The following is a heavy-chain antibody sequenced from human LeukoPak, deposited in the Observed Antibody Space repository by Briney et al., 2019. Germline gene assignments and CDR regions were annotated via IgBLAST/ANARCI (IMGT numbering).Heavy chain of an antibody. J-gene: IGHJ4*02. CDR3: AKCPNYYDSSGLDY. V-gene: IGHV3-7*03. CDR2: TNEDGSEK. Sequence: PGGSLRLSCVVSGFTFNNHWMRWVRQAPGKGLEWVAHTNEDGSEKYYVDSVKGRFTISRDNAKNSLYLQMNSLRAEDTAVCYCAKCPNYYDSSGLDYWGQGTLVTVSS. D-gene: IGHD3-22*01. CDR1: GFTFNNHW.